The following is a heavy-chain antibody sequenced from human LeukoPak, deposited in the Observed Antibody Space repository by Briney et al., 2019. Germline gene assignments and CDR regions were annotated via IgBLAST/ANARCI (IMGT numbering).Heavy chain of an antibody. J-gene: IGHJ5*02. CDR3: VRGRVYGSGNNWFDP. Sequence: SSETLSLTCSVSSGSISSHYWSWIRQPAGKGLEWIGHIHTSRSTNYNPSLKSRVTMSVDTSKKQFSLKLTSVTAADTAVYYCVRGRVYGSGNNWFDPWGQGTLVTVSS. V-gene: IGHV4-4*07. CDR2: IHTSRST. D-gene: IGHD3-10*01. CDR1: SGSISSHY.